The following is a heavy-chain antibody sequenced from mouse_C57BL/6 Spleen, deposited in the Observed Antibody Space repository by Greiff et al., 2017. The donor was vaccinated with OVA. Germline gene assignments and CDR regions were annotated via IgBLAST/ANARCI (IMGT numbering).Heavy chain of an antibody. Sequence: QVQLQQSGAELVRPGASVKLSCKASGYTFTDYYINWVKQRPVQGLEWIARIYPGSGNTYYNEKFKGKATLTAEKSSSTAYMQLSSLTSEDSAVYFCARSRDSNVYYYAMDDWGQGTSVTVSS. D-gene: IGHD2-5*01. J-gene: IGHJ4*01. CDR2: IYPGSGNT. CDR3: ARSRDSNVYYYAMDD. V-gene: IGHV1-76*01. CDR1: GYTFTDYY.